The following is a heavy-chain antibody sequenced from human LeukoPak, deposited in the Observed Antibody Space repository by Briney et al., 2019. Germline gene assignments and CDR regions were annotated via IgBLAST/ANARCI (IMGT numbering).Heavy chain of an antibody. V-gene: IGHV3-23*01. CDR2: TSGSGGTT. D-gene: IGHD5-24*01. Sequence: GGSLRLSCAASGFILGNYAMSWVRQTPGKGLEWVSVTSGSGGTTSHAESVKGRFTISRDNPKNTLDLQMNSLRAEDTAVYYCARSRDGYNNFDYWGQGTLVTVSS. J-gene: IGHJ4*02. CDR3: ARSRDGYNNFDY. CDR1: GFILGNYA.